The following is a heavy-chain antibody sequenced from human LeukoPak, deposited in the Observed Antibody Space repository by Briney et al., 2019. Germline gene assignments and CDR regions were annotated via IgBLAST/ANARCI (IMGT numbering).Heavy chain of an antibody. D-gene: IGHD6-19*01. CDR2: ISYSGYTI. V-gene: IGHV3-48*03. CDR1: GFXFSDFE. J-gene: IGHJ4*02. CDR3: ARVYQQWLEYFEY. Sequence: GGSLRLSCAASGFXFSDFEMNWFRQAPGKGLEWISYISYSGYTIQYADSVKGRFTISRDNAKHSLYLQMNSLGAEDTAVYYCARVYQQWLEYFEYWGQGTLVTISS.